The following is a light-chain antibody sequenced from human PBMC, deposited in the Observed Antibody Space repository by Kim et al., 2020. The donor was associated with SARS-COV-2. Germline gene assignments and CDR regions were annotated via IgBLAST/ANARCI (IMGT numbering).Light chain of an antibody. V-gene: IGLV3-1*01. CDR1: KLGDEF. J-gene: IGLJ3*02. CDR3: QAWDTSTAV. CDR2: QDT. Sequence: VSPGQTASISCYGDKLGDEFACWYQQKPGQSPVLVIYQDTKRPSGIPERFSGSNSGNTATLTISGTQAMDEADYYCQAWDTSTAVFGGGTQLTVL.